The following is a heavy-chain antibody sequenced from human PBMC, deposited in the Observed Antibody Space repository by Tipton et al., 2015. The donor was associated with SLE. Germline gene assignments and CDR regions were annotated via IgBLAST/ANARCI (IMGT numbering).Heavy chain of an antibody. CDR3: TKGGHWFRGLLSD. CDR1: GFNFNTYA. Sequence: SLRLSCEASGFNFNTYAISWVRQAPGKGLEWVSGISGNGGEIFYADTVKGRVTISRDNSKNTLYLQMLSLRVDDTALYYCTKGGHWFRGLLSDWGQGTLVTVSS. CDR2: ISGNGGEI. D-gene: IGHD3-10*01. V-gene: IGHV3-23*01. J-gene: IGHJ4*02.